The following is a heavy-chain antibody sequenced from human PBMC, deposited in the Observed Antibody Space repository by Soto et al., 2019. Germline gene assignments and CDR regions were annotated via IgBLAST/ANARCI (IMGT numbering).Heavy chain of an antibody. CDR3: ARGQSSCWYVNWFDP. CDR1: GFTFSSYS. Sequence: ESGGGLVKPGGSLRLSCAASGFTFSSYSINWVRQAPGKGLEWVSSISSSSSYIYYADSVKGRFTISRDNAKNSLYLQMNSLRAEDTAVYYCARGQSSCWYVNWFDPWGQGTLVTVSS. J-gene: IGHJ5*02. D-gene: IGHD6-13*01. CDR2: ISSSSSYI. V-gene: IGHV3-21*01.